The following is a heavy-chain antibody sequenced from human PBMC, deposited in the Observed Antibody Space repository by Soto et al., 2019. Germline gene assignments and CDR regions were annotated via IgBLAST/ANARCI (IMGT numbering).Heavy chain of an antibody. CDR3: ARAMGGLYYYYYGMDV. D-gene: IGHD1-26*01. Sequence: QVQLVESGGGVVQPGRSVRLSCAASGFTFSSYAMHWVRQAPGKGLEWVAVISYDGSNKYYADSVKGRFTISRDNSKNTLYLQMNSLRAEDTAVYYCARAMGGLYYYYYGMDVWGQGTTVTVSS. J-gene: IGHJ6*02. CDR2: ISYDGSNK. CDR1: GFTFSSYA. V-gene: IGHV3-30-3*01.